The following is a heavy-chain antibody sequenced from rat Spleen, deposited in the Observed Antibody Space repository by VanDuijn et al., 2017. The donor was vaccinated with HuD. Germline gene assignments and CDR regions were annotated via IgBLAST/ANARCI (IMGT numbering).Heavy chain of an antibody. CDR3: IRESLPGFNSHWFVS. Sequence: QVQVKESGPGLVQPSQTLSLTCTVSGFSLTSNGVRWVRQTPGKGLEWIAAISSGGSTYYNSALKSRLSISRDTSKSQVFLKMNSLQTEDTAIYFCIRESLPGFNSHWFVSWGQGTLVTVSS. D-gene: IGHD1-4*01. CDR2: ISSGGST. J-gene: IGHJ3*01. CDR1: GFSLTSNG. V-gene: IGHV2S12*01.